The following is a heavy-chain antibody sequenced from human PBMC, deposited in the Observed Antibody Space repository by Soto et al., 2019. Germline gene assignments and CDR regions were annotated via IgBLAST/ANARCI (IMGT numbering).Heavy chain of an antibody. J-gene: IGHJ4*02. Sequence: QVQLQQWGAGLLKPSETLSLTCAVYGGSFSGYYWSWIRQPPGKGLEWIGEINHSGSTNYNPSLRSRVTISVATSKNQFSLKLSSVTAADTAVYYCARGRSSLLRFGAGMGLHYWGQGTLVTVSS. V-gene: IGHV4-34*01. D-gene: IGHD3-10*01. CDR1: GGSFSGYY. CDR2: INHSGST. CDR3: ARGRSSLLRFGAGMGLHY.